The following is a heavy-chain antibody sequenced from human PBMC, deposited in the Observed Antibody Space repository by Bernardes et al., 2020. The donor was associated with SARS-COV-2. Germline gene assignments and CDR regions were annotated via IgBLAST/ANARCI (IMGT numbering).Heavy chain of an antibody. J-gene: IGHJ4*02. CDR2: MNPNSGNT. V-gene: IGHV1-8*01. D-gene: IGHD1-26*01. CDR3: ARGRRGIVGAAVYYFDY. CDR1: GYTFTNYD. Sequence: ASVKVSCKASGYTFTNYDINWVRQATGQGLEWMGWMNPNSGNTGYAQKFQGRVTMTRNTSISTAYMELSSLRSEDTAVYYCARGRRGIVGAAVYYFDYWGQGTLLNVSS.